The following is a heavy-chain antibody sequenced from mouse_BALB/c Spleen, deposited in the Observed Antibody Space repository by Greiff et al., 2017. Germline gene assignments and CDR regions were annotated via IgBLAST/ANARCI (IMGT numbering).Heavy chain of an antibody. CDR2: ISYDGSN. J-gene: IGHJ3*01. CDR3: ARESQTPGWFAY. V-gene: IGHV3-6*02. Sequence: EVKLMESGPGLVKPSQSLSLTCSVTGYSITSGYYWNWIRQFPGNKLEWMGYISYDGSNNYNPSLKNRISITLDTSKNQFFLKLNSVTTEDTATYYCARESQTPGWFAYWGQGTLVTVSA. CDR1: GYSITSGYY.